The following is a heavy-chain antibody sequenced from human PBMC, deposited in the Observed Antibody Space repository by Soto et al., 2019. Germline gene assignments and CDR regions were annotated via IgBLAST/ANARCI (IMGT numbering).Heavy chain of an antibody. J-gene: IGHJ4*02. CDR1: GFTFSSDS. V-gene: IGHV3-48*01. CDR2: ISSSSSTI. Sequence: GGSLRLSCAASGFTFSSDSMNWVRQAPGKGLEWVSNISSSSSTIYYADSVKGRFTISRDNAKNSLYLQMNSLRAEDTAVYYCARVVISGSYLDDWGQGTLVTVSS. CDR3: ARVVISGSYLDD. D-gene: IGHD1-26*01.